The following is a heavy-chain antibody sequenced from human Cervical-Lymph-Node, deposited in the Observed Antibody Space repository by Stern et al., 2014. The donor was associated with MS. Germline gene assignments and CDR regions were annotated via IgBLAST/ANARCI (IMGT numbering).Heavy chain of an antibody. CDR2: IFYSGST. V-gene: IGHV4-39*01. Sequence: VQLVESGPGLVKPSETLSLMCTVSGGSISSNSQYWGWIRQPPGKGLEWIGTIFYSGSTSYNPFLKSRVTISVYQSTNQFSPNLSSVTAADTAVYYCARNLRSSGWFRGGSFDYWGQGALVTVSS. J-gene: IGHJ4*02. CDR3: ARNLRSSGWFRGGSFDY. CDR1: GGSISSNSQY. D-gene: IGHD6-19*01.